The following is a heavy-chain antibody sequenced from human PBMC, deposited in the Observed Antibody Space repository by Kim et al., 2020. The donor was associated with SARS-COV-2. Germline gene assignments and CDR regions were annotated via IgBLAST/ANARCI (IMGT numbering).Heavy chain of an antibody. V-gene: IGHV4-34*01. Sequence: SETLSLTCAVYVGSFSGYYWTWIRQSPGKGLEWIGEINHSGSTNYDPSLKSRVTISVDTSKNQFSLQQNSVTAADTAVYFCARRGMIRESAIDYWGQGTLVTVSS. CDR2: INHSGST. CDR3: ARRGMIRESAIDY. J-gene: IGHJ4*02. D-gene: IGHD3-10*01. CDR1: VGSFSGYY.